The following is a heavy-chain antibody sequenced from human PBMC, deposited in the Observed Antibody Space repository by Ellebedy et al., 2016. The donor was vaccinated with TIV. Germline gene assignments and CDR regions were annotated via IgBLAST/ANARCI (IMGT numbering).Heavy chain of an antibody. J-gene: IGHJ6*02. CDR2: ISAYNGNT. Sequence: ASVKVSCKASGYTFASYGISWVRQAPGQGLDWMGWISAYNGNTNYAQKLRGRVTMTTDTSTSTAYMELRSLRSDDTAVYYCARDGGNSYGYNYYGMDVWGQGTTVTVSS. D-gene: IGHD5-18*01. V-gene: IGHV1-18*01. CDR1: GYTFASYG. CDR3: ARDGGNSYGYNYYGMDV.